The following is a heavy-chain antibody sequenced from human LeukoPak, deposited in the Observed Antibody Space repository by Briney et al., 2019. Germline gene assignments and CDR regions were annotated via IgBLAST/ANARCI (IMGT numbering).Heavy chain of an antibody. CDR3: ARAVSGYDFFDY. D-gene: IGHD5-12*01. Sequence: SSVKVSCEASGYTFTGYYMHWVRQAPGQGLEWMGRINPNSGGTNYAQKFQGRVTMTRGTSISTAYMELSRLRSDDTAVYYCARAVSGYDFFDYWGQGTLVTVSS. J-gene: IGHJ4*02. CDR1: GYTFTGYY. CDR2: INPNSGGT. V-gene: IGHV1-2*06.